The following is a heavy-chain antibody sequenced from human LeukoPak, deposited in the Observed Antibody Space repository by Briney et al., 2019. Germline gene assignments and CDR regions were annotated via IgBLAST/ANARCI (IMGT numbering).Heavy chain of an antibody. J-gene: IGHJ4*02. CDR1: GGSISSGGYY. CDR2: IYHSGST. D-gene: IGHD3-16*01. CDR3: AREPGGGLDY. V-gene: IGHV4-30-2*01. Sequence: SQTLSLTCTVSGGSISSGGYYWSWIRQPPGKSLEWIRYIYHSGSTYYNPSLKSRVTISVDRSKNQFSLKLSSVTAADTAVYYCAREPGGGLDYWGQGTLVTVSS.